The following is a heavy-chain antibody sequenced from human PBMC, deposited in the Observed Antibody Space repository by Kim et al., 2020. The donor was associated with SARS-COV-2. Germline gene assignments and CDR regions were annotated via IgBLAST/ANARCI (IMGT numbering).Heavy chain of an antibody. Sequence: ASVKVSSKPSGYTFTKYTINWVRQAPGQGLEWMGWINTDTGNPTYAQGFTGRFVFSLDTSVSTAYLQINSLKAEDTALYYCARVIWGSYRYTDYWGQGTL. CDR2: INTDTGNP. D-gene: IGHD3-16*02. V-gene: IGHV7-4-1*02. J-gene: IGHJ4*02. CDR3: ARVIWGSYRYTDY. CDR1: GYTFTKYT.